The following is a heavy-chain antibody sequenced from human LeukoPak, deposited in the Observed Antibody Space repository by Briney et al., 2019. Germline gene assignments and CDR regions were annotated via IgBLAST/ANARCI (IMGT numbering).Heavy chain of an antibody. CDR2: IYTSGST. V-gene: IGHV4-61*02. CDR3: ARVGRTISFDY. CDR1: GGSISSGSYY. Sequence: SETLSLTCTVSGGSISSGSYYWSWIRQPAGKGLEWIGRIYTSGSTNYNPSLKSRVTISVDTSKNQFSLKLSSVTAADTAVYYYARVGRTISFDYWGQGTLVTVSS. D-gene: IGHD1-14*01. J-gene: IGHJ4*02.